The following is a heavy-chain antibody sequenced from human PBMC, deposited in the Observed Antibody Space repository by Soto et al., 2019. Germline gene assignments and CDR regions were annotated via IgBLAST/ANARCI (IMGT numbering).Heavy chain of an antibody. Sequence: EVQLLESGGGLVQPGGSLRLSCAASGFTFTRYAMNWVRQAPGKGLEWVPVISGSGGGTSYADAVKGRFTISRDNSKNTLYLQMNSLRAEDTAVYYCAKRTVGWYGGLWGRGTLVTVSS. V-gene: IGHV3-23*01. CDR1: GFTFTRYA. CDR2: ISGSGGGT. D-gene: IGHD4-17*01. CDR3: AKRTVGWYGGL. J-gene: IGHJ2*01.